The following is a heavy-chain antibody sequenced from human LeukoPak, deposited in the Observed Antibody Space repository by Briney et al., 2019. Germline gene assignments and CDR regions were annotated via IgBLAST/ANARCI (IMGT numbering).Heavy chain of an antibody. CDR3: ARDLTLWFGELFGAFDI. Sequence: KPSETLSLTCTVSGGSISSSYWSWIRQPPGKGLEGIGYIYYSGSTNYNPSLKSRVTISVDTSKNQFSLKLSSVTAADTAVYYCARDLTLWFGELFGAFDIWGQGTMVTVSS. CDR1: GGSISSSY. J-gene: IGHJ3*02. CDR2: IYYSGST. V-gene: IGHV4-59*12. D-gene: IGHD3-10*01.